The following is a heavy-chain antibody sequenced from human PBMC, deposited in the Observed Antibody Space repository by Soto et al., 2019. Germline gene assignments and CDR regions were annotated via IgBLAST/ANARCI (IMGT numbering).Heavy chain of an antibody. D-gene: IGHD3-3*01. CDR1: GFSLSNARMG. Sequence: QVTLKESGPVLVKPTETLTLTCTVSGFSLSNARMGVSWIRQPPGKALEWLAHIFSNDENSYSTSLKSRLTISKDTSKSQVVLTMTNMDPVDTATYYCARTNYDFWSGYPNWFDPCGQGTLVTVSS. J-gene: IGHJ5*02. CDR2: IFSNDEN. V-gene: IGHV2-26*01. CDR3: ARTNYDFWSGYPNWFDP.